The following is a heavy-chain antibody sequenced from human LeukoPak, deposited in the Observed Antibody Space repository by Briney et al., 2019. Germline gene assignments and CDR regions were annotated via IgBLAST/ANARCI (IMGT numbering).Heavy chain of an antibody. CDR1: GYSFTSFW. V-gene: IGHV5-51*01. Sequence: GESLKISCKGSGYSFTSFWIAWVRQMPGKGLEWVGIIYPGDSDTRYSPSFQGQVTISADKSISTAYLQWSSLKASDTAMYYCARLSTPRLGDFDYWGQGTLVTVSS. CDR2: IYPGDSDT. D-gene: IGHD3-9*01. CDR3: ARLSTPRLGDFDY. J-gene: IGHJ4*02.